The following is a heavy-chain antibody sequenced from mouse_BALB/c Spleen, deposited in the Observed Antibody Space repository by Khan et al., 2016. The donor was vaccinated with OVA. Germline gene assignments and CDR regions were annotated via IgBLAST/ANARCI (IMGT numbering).Heavy chain of an antibody. D-gene: IGHD2-14*01. CDR2: INPRSDYT. J-gene: IGHJ4*01. V-gene: IGHV1-4*01. CDR3: SRRTTGYAMDY. CDR1: GYTFTSNT. Sequence: QVQLKQSGAELARPGASVKMSCKTSGYTFTSNTMHWVKQRPGQGLEWIGYINPRSDYTIYSQKFKDKATLTADISSSTAYMQLSSLTADDSAIYYCSRRTTGYAMDYWGQGTSVHVSS.